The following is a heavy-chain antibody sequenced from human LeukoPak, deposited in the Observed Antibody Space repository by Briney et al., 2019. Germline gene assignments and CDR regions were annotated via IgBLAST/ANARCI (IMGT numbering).Heavy chain of an antibody. J-gene: IGHJ4*02. CDR2: ISSSSSTI. CDR3: AKDLYYDLLMGTFDH. D-gene: IGHD3-9*01. V-gene: IGHV3-48*01. CDR1: GFTFNSYG. Sequence: ETGGSLRLSCATSGFTFNSYGMNWVRQAPGKGLEWVSYISSSSSTIYYADSVKGRFTISRDNSKNTMDLQMNSLRAEDTAVYYCAKDLYYDLLMGTFDHWGQGTLVTVSS.